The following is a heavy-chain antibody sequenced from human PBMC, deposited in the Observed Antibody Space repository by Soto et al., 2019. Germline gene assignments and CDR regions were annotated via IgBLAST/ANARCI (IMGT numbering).Heavy chain of an antibody. CDR1: GYTFTSYY. CDR2: IYPSDGST. J-gene: IGHJ4*02. CDR3: VRDNSGFDY. D-gene: IGHD2-15*01. V-gene: IGHV1-46*03. Sequence: QVQLVQSGTEVKKPGASLKLSCKTSGYTFTSYYMHWVRQAPGQGLEWMGMIYPSDGSTNYAQKFQGRVTMTRDTSTSTIYMELSSLRSEDTAVYYGVRDNSGFDYWGQGTLVTVSS.